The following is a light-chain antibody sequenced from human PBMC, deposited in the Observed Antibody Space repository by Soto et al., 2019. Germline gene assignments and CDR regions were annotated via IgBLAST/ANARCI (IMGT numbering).Light chain of an antibody. CDR3: QQYTT. V-gene: IGKV3-20*01. Sequence: EIVLTQSPGTLSLSPGERATLSCRASQSVSSSYLAWYQQKPGQAPRLLIYGASSRATGIPDRCSCSGSGTDFPPTISRLETEDFAVYYCQQYTTFGKGTKEAIK. CDR1: QSVSSSY. J-gene: IGKJ1*01. CDR2: GAS.